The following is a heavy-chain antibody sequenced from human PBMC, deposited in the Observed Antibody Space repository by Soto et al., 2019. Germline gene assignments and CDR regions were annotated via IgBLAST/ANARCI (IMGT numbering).Heavy chain of an antibody. CDR1: GYTFTSYG. V-gene: IGHV1-18*01. Sequence: ASVKFSCKSSGYTFTSYGISWVRQAPGQGLEWMGWISAYNGNTNYAQKLQGRVTMTTDTSTSTAYMGLRSLRSDDTAVYYCASVSSVSWWCDYWGQGSLVTVSS. J-gene: IGHJ4*02. CDR3: ASVSSVSWWCDY. D-gene: IGHD2-21*01. CDR2: ISAYNGNT.